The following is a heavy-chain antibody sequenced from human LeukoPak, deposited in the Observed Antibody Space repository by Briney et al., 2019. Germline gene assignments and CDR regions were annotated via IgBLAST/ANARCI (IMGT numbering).Heavy chain of an antibody. V-gene: IGHV4-39*01. Sequence: SETLSLTCTVSGGSISSSSYYWGWIRQPPGKGLEWIGSIYYSGSTYYNPSLKSRVTISVDTSKNQFSLKLSSVTAADTAVYYCARVDTRGQGRWLQPTGGAFDYWGQGTLVTVSS. CDR3: ARVDTRGQGRWLQPTGGAFDY. CDR1: GGSISSSSYY. CDR2: IYYSGST. D-gene: IGHD5-24*01. J-gene: IGHJ4*02.